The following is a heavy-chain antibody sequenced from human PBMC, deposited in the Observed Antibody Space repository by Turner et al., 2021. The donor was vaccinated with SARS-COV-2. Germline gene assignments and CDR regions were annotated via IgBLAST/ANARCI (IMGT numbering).Heavy chain of an antibody. CDR2: ISSRSSYT. CDR3: ARDYYDFWSGYNSYYYGMDV. Sequence: EVQLVESGGGLVKPGGSLRLSCAASGFTFSSYNMNWVRQAPGKGLEWVSSISSRSSYTYYADSVKGRFTSSRDNAKNSLYLQMNSLRAEDTAVYYCARDYYDFWSGYNSYYYGMDVWGQGTTVTVSS. D-gene: IGHD3-3*01. CDR1: GFTFSSYN. J-gene: IGHJ6*02. V-gene: IGHV3-21*01.